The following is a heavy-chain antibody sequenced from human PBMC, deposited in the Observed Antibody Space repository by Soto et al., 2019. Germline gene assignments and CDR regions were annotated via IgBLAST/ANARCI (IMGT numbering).Heavy chain of an antibody. Sequence: QVQLVESGGGVVQPGRSLRLSCAASGFTFSSYGMHWVRQAPGKGLEWVAVISYDGSNKYYADSVKGRFTIARDNSKNTLYLQMNSLRAEDTAVYYCAKEGGSGYDFLAYGGQGTLVTVSA. CDR2: ISYDGSNK. CDR3: AKEGGSGYDFLAY. V-gene: IGHV3-30*18. D-gene: IGHD5-12*01. J-gene: IGHJ4*02. CDR1: GFTFSSYG.